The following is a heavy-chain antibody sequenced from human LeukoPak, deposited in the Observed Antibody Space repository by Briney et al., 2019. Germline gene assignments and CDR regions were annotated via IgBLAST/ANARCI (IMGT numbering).Heavy chain of an antibody. D-gene: IGHD6-6*01. J-gene: IGHJ4*02. V-gene: IGHV3-30-3*01. CDR2: ISYDGSNK. CDR1: GFTFSSYA. CDR3: ARDEYSSTTSSFDY. Sequence: GGSLRLSCAASGFTFSSYAMHWVRQAPGKGLEWVAVISYDGSNKYYADSVKGRFTISRDNAKNSLYLQMNSLRAEDTAVYYCARDEYSSTTSSFDYWGQGTLVTVSS.